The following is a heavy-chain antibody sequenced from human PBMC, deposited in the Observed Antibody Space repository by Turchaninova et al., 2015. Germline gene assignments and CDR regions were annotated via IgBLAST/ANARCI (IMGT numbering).Heavy chain of an antibody. D-gene: IGHD1-14*01. J-gene: IGHJ4*02. Sequence: QVQLVQSGAEGKSLWGQVKGSRKGTGNNLAELTMKGGRKGPGKGLEGMGGFDTEHRDTVFAQKFQGRVSLTEDTSTDTVYMDLSSLRSDDTAVYFCATSVVTPEFDYWGQGTLVTVSS. V-gene: IGHV1-24*01. CDR2: FDTEHRDT. CDR1: GNNLAELT. CDR3: ATSVVTPEFDY.